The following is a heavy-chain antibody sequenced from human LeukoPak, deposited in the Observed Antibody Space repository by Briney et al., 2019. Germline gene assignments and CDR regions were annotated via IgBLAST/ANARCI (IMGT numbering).Heavy chain of an antibody. V-gene: IGHV5-51*01. CDR1: GYSFTNSW. Sequence: GESLKISCKGSGYSFTNSWIGWVRQMPGKGLEWLGMINPGDTNIAYSPSFQGQVTISADRSISTAYLQWSSLKASDTAMYYCARPRRAERDEDFWGQGALVTVSS. CDR2: INPGDTNI. CDR3: ARPRRAERDEDF. D-gene: IGHD1-1*01. J-gene: IGHJ4*02.